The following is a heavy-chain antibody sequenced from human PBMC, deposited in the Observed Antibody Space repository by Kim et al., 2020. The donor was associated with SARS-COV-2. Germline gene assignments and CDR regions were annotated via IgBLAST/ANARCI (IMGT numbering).Heavy chain of an antibody. J-gene: IGHJ6*02. D-gene: IGHD2-15*01. CDR2: IKSKTDGGTT. CDR3: TTVSTRGCSGGSCYSGLYYYYYGMDV. CDR1: GFTFSNAW. Sequence: GGSLRLSCAASGFTFSNAWMSWVRQAPGKGLEWVGRIKSKTDGGTTDYAAPVKGRFTISRDDSKNTLYLQMNSLKTEDTAVYYCTTVSTRGCSGGSCYSGLYYYYYGMDVWGQGTTVTVSS. V-gene: IGHV3-15*01.